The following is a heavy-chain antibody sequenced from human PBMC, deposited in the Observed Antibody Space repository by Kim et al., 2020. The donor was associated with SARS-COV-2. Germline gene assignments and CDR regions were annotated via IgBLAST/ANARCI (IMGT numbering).Heavy chain of an antibody. CDR3: ARNAKYCSGGSCYHH. Sequence: PSLKSRVTISVDTSKNQFSLKLSSVTAADTAVYYSARNAKYCSGGSCYHHWGQGTLVTVSS. J-gene: IGHJ5*02. D-gene: IGHD2-15*01. V-gene: IGHV4-59*01.